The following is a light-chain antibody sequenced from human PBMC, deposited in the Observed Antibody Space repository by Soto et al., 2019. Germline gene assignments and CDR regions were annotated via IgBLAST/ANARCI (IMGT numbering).Light chain of an antibody. CDR3: QQYNSYWT. Sequence: DIQMTQSPSTLSASVGDRVTITCRASQSISSWLAWYQQKPGKAPKLLIYKASSLESGVPSRFSGSGSGTEFTLTICSLQPDDFATYYCQQYNSYWTFGQGTKVEIK. CDR2: KAS. V-gene: IGKV1-5*03. J-gene: IGKJ1*01. CDR1: QSISSW.